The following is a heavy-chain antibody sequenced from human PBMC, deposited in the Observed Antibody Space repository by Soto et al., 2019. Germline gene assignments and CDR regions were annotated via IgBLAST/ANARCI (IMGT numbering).Heavy chain of an antibody. Sequence: PWEAPYLTFSSSGIYIRTRRYHLGWLRQPPGKGLEWIGSIYYSGSTYYNPSLKSRVTISVDTSKNQFSLKLSSVTAADTAVYYCARAGGLGAVAVDYWGQGTLVTVSS. J-gene: IGHJ4*02. CDR1: GIYIRTRRYH. V-gene: IGHV4-39*07. CDR2: IYYSGST. CDR3: ARAGGLGAVAVDY. D-gene: IGHD6-19*01.